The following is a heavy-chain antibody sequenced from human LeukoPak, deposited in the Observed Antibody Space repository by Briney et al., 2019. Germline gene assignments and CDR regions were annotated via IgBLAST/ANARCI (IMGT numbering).Heavy chain of an antibody. J-gene: IGHJ6*02. CDR2: IKHDGSET. CDR1: GFTFSSIW. CDR3: AKNGGPLGMDV. D-gene: IGHD3-16*01. V-gene: IGHV3-7*02. Sequence: GGSLRLSCATSGFTFSSIWMSWVHQAPGKGLEWVANIKHDGSETNYVDSVKGRFTISRDNAKNSLHLQMNSLRVEDTAVYYCAKNGGPLGMDVWGQGTTVTVSS.